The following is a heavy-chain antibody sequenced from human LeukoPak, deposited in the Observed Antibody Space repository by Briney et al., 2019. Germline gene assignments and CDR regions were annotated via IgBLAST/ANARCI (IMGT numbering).Heavy chain of an antibody. Sequence: KAGRSLRLSCAASGFLFISYPFHWVRQAPGKGLEWMGIIYPGDSDTRYSPSFRGQVIISADKSIRTAYLQWTSLKASDTAMYYCARHTGEGSHFQHWGQGSLVTVSS. D-gene: IGHD3-16*01. J-gene: IGHJ1*01. CDR2: IYPGDSDT. CDR3: ARHTGEGSHFQH. CDR1: GFLFISYP. V-gene: IGHV5-51*01.